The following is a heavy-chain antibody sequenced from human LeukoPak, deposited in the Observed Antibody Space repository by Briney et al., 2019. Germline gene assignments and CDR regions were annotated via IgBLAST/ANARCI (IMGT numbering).Heavy chain of an antibody. CDR1: GFIFSNYW. D-gene: IGHD5-12*01. J-gene: IGHJ4*02. Sequence: GGSLRLSCAASGFIFSNYWMTWVRQAPGKGLEWVTHIRQDGSERHYVDSVKDRFTISRDNAKNSLDLQMDSLRAEDTAVYYCARDWGSTGYDLYDSWGQGTLVTVSS. CDR3: ARDWGSTGYDLYDS. CDR2: IRQDGSER. V-gene: IGHV3-7*01.